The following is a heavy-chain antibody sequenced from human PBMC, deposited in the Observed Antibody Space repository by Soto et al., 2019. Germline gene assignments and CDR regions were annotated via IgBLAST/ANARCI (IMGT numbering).Heavy chain of an antibody. CDR1: GGSISSGGYC. V-gene: IGHV4-39*07. CDR3: AGYSNSWSKYVKH. CDR2: ICHGGGA. J-gene: IGHJ1*01. Sequence: PSETLSLTCNVSGGSISSGGYCWNWIRQTPGERLEWVGDICHGGGANYNPSLKSRVSFSMDPSKNQFSLKLNSVMAADTAVYYCAGYSNSWSKYVKHWGRGSLVTVSS. D-gene: IGHD6-13*01.